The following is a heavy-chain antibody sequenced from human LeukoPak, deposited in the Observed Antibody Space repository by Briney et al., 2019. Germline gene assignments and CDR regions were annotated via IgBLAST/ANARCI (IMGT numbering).Heavy chain of an antibody. J-gene: IGHJ4*02. D-gene: IGHD3-22*01. CDR1: GGTFSSYA. CDR2: IIPIFGTA. V-gene: IGHV1-69*13. Sequence: ASVKVSCEASGGTFSSYAISWVRQAPGQGLEWMGGIIPIFGTANYAQKFQGRVTITADESTSTAYMELSSLRSEDTAVFYCAREDAPYYYDSSGYYYVFDYWGQGTLVTVSS. CDR3: AREDAPYYYDSSGYYYVFDY.